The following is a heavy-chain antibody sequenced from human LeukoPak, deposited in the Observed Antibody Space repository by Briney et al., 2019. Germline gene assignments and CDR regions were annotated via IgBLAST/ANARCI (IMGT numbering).Heavy chain of an antibody. Sequence: ASVKVSCKASGGTFSSYAISWVRQAPGQGLEWMGRIIPIFGTANYAQKFQGRVTITTDESTSTAYMELSSMRSEDTAVYYCARGEAAAGTGFDYWGQGTLVTVSS. D-gene: IGHD6-13*01. J-gene: IGHJ4*02. CDR2: IIPIFGTA. V-gene: IGHV1-69*05. CDR3: ARGEAAAGTGFDY. CDR1: GGTFSSYA.